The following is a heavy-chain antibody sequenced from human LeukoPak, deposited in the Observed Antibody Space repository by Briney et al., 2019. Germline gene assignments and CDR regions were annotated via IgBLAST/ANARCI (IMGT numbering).Heavy chain of an antibody. CDR2: IYPGDSDT. D-gene: IGHD2-8*01. CDR1: GYSFTSHW. CDR3: ARLLGVADY. Sequence: TAGESLKISCEGPGYSFTSHWIGWVRQLPGKGLEWMGIIYPGDSDTRYSPSFQGQVTISADKSISTAYLQWSSLKASDTAMYYCARLLGVADYWGQGTLVTVSS. J-gene: IGHJ4*02. V-gene: IGHV5-51*01.